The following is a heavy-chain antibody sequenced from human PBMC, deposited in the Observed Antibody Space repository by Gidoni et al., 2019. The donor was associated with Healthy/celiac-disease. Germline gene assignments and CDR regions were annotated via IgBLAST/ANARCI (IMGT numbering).Heavy chain of an antibody. CDR1: GFIFSSYA. Sequence: EVQLLESGGGLVQPGGSLRLSCAASGFIFSSYAMSWVRQAPGKGLEWVSAISGSGGSTYYADSVKGRCTIARDNSKNTLYLKMNSLRAEDTAVYDCAVGIRNSSHYYYYGMDVWGQGTTVTVSS. CDR2: ISGSGGST. J-gene: IGHJ6*02. D-gene: IGHD6-13*01. V-gene: IGHV3-23*01. CDR3: AVGIRNSSHYYYYGMDV.